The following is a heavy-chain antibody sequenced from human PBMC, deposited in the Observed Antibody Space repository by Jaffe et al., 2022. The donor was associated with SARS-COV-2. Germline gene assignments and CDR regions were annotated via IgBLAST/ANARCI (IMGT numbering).Heavy chain of an antibody. V-gene: IGHV3-23*01. J-gene: IGHJ6*02. CDR2: ISGSGGST. CDR3: ARGGVGATTTDYYYYYGMDV. CDR1: GFTFSSYA. D-gene: IGHD1-26*01. Sequence: EVQLLESGGGLVQPGGSLRLSCAASGFTFSSYAMSWVRQAPGKGLEWVSAISGSGGSTYYADSVKGRFTISRDNSKNTLYLQMNSLRAEDTAVYYCARGGVGATTTDYYYYYGMDVWGQGTTVTVSS.